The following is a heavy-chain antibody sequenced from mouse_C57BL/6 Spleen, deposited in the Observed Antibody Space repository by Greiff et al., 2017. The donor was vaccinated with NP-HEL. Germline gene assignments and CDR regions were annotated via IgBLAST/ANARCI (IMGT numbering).Heavy chain of an antibody. D-gene: IGHD1-1*01. Sequence: VQLQQSGPELVKPGASVKISCKASGYSFTGYYMNWVKQSPEKSLEWIGGINPSTGGTTYNQKFKAKATLTVDKSSSTAYMQLKSLTSEDSAVYYCARRDYGSSHWYFDVWGTGTTVTVSS. V-gene: IGHV1-42*01. J-gene: IGHJ1*03. CDR3: ARRDYGSSHWYFDV. CDR1: GYSFTGYY. CDR2: INPSTGGT.